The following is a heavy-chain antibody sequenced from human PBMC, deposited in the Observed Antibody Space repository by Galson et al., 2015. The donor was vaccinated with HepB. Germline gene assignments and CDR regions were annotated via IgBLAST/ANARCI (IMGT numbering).Heavy chain of an antibody. V-gene: IGHV3-15*01. CDR3: TTDYDILTGYYIGYYYYGMDV. CDR1: GFTFSNAW. Sequence: SLRLSCAASGFTFSNAWMSWVRQAPGKGLEWVGRIKSKTDGGTTDYAAPVKGRSTISRDDSKNTLYLQMNSLKTEDTAVYYCTTDYDILTGYYIGYYYYGMDVWGQGTTVTVSS. D-gene: IGHD3-9*01. CDR2: IKSKTDGGTT. J-gene: IGHJ6*02.